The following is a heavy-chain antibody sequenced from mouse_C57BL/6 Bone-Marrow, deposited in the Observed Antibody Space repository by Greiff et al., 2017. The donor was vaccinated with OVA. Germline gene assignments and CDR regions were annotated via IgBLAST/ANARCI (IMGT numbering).Heavy chain of an antibody. CDR3: ARLDYDYDLLFAY. CDR2: IDPSDSET. V-gene: IGHV1-52*01. J-gene: IGHJ3*01. CDR1: GYTFTSYW. Sequence: QVQLQQSGAELVRPGSSVKLSCKASGYTFTSYWMHWVKQRPIQGLEWIGNIDPSDSETHYNQKFKDKATLTVDKSSSTAYMQLSSLTYEDSAVYYCARLDYDYDLLFAYWGQGTLVTVSA. D-gene: IGHD2-4*01.